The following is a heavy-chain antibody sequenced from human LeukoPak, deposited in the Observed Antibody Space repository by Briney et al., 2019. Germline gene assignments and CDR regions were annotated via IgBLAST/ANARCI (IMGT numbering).Heavy chain of an antibody. Sequence: ASVKVSCKASGYTFTNYTIKWVRQAPGQVLEWMGWISVYNGNTNYAQKLQGRLTLNTDTSTSSDYMELRSLRSDDTAIYYCARADSSSWYNAFDIWGQGTMVTVSS. CDR2: ISVYNGNT. J-gene: IGHJ3*02. CDR3: ARADSSSWYNAFDI. V-gene: IGHV1-18*01. D-gene: IGHD6-13*01. CDR1: GYTFTNYT.